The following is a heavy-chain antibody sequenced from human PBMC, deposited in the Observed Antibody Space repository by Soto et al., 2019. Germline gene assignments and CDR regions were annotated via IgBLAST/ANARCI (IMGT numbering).Heavy chain of an antibody. CDR1: GGSISSYY. J-gene: IGHJ5*02. CDR3: ATGYSSISES. Sequence: PSETLSLTCTVSGGSISSYYWSWIRQPPGKGLEWIGYIYYSGSTNYNPSLKSRVTISVDRTKNQFSLKLSSVTAADTAVYYCATGYSSISESWGQGTLVTVSS. D-gene: IGHD6-13*01. V-gene: IGHV4-59*12. CDR2: IYYSGST.